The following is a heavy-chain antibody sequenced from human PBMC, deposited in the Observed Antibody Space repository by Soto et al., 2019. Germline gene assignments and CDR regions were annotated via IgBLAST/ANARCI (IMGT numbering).Heavy chain of an antibody. CDR2: INHSGST. D-gene: IGHD3-22*01. CDR3: ARVRSYYDSSGYYTHRSPSYYFDY. J-gene: IGHJ4*02. Sequence: SETLSLTCAVYGGSFSGYYWSWIRQPPGKGLEWIGEINHSGSTNYNPSLKSRVTISVDTPKNQFSLKLSSVTAADTAVYYCARVRSYYDSSGYYTHRSPSYYFDYWGQGTLVTVSS. V-gene: IGHV4-34*01. CDR1: GGSFSGYY.